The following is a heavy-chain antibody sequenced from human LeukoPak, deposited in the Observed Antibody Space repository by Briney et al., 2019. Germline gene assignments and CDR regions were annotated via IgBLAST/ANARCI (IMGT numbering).Heavy chain of an antibody. V-gene: IGHV4-61*02. CDR1: GGSISSGSYY. Sequence: SETLSLTCTVSGGSISSGSYYWSWIRQPAGKGLEWIGRIYTSGSTNYNPSLKSRVTMSVDTSKNQFSLKLSSVTAADTAVYYCARSRAKQQLEHWGQGTLVTVSS. D-gene: IGHD6-13*01. CDR3: ARSRAKQQLEH. CDR2: IYTSGST. J-gene: IGHJ5*02.